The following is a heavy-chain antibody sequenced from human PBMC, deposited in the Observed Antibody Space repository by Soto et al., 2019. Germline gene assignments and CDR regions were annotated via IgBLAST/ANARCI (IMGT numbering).Heavy chain of an antibody. D-gene: IGHD6-19*01. J-gene: IGHJ4*02. CDR2: INAGNGNT. CDR1: GYTFTSYA. CDR3: ARALGGWPDY. Sequence: QVQLVQSGAEVKKPGASVKVSCKASGYTFTSYAIHWVRQAPGQRLEWMGWINAGNGNTKYSQKFQDRVTITRDTSASTAYMELSSLRSEDTDVYYCARALGGWPDYWGQGTLVTVSS. V-gene: IGHV1-3*01.